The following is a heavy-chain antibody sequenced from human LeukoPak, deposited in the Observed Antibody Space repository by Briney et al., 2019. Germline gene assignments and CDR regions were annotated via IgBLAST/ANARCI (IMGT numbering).Heavy chain of an antibody. J-gene: IGHJ4*02. CDR3: ARAGRAVGGFDY. CDR1: GYIFTNYY. D-gene: IGHD1-26*01. CDR2: INPSGGST. Sequence: ASVKVSCKASGYIFTNYYMHWVRQAPGQGLEWMGIINPSGGSTSYAQKFQGRVTMTRDTSTSTVYMEPSSLRSEDTTVYYCARAGRAVGGFDYWGQGTLVTVSS. V-gene: IGHV1-46*01.